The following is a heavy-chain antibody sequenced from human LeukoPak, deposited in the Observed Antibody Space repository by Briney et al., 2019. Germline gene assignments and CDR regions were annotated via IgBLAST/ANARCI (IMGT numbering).Heavy chain of an antibody. J-gene: IGHJ4*02. CDR3: ARRRYYGSGRSGVDY. CDR2: IYTSGST. D-gene: IGHD3-10*01. Sequence: PSETLSLTCTVSGGSISSGSYYWSWIRQPAGKGLEWIGRIYTSGSTNYNPSLKSRVTISVDTSKNQFSLKLSSVTAADTAVYYCARRRYYGSGRSGVDYWGQGTLVTVSS. V-gene: IGHV4-61*02. CDR1: GGSISSGSYY.